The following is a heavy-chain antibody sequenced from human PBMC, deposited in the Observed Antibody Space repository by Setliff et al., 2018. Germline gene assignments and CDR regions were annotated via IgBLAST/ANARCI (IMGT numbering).Heavy chain of an antibody. CDR3: ARQLIGVTDGTFDP. V-gene: IGHV1-2*02. CDR2: IKPGIDTT. CDR1: GKTDDSYH. Sequence: ASVKVSCKTPGKTDDSYHIHWVRQAPGQGLEWMGVIKPGIDTTTYAEMFQSKIIMTRDTSVSTAYVDVMSDDTAVYYCARQLIGVTDGTFDPWGQGTLVTVSS. D-gene: IGHD1-1*01. J-gene: IGHJ5*02.